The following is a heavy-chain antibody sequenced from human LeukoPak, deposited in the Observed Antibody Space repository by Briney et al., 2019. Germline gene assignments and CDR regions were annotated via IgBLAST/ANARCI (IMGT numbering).Heavy chain of an antibody. CDR1: GYTFTSYA. D-gene: IGHD6-13*01. Sequence: ASVKVSCKASGYTFTSYAITWVRQAPGQGLEWMGWISVYSGITNYAQKLQGRVTMTTDTSTSTAYMELRSLRSDDTAVYYCARRFQQVVNYNYYYGMDVWGQGTTVTASS. CDR3: ARRFQQVVNYNYYYGMDV. CDR2: ISVYSGIT. V-gene: IGHV1-18*01. J-gene: IGHJ6*02.